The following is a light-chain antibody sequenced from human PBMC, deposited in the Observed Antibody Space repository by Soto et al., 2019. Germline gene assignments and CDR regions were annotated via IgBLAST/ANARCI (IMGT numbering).Light chain of an antibody. V-gene: IGLV1-44*01. J-gene: IGLJ1*01. Sequence: QSVLTQPPSTSGTPGQRVTISCSGSSSNIGSNTVNWYQQFPGTAPKLLIYGNNQRPSGVPDRFSGSKSGTSASLAIRGLQSEDEADYYCAAWEDSRNCYVFGTGTKVTVL. CDR2: GNN. CDR1: SSNIGSNT. CDR3: AAWEDSRNCYV.